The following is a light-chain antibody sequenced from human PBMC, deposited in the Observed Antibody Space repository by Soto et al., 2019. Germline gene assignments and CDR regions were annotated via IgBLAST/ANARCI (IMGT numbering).Light chain of an antibody. CDR2: EVS. J-gene: IGKJ1*01. CDR3: MQGSYWPRT. Sequence: VMTQSPLSLPVTLGQPASISCRSSQSLLYTDGNTYLSWFQQRPGQSPMRLIYEVSNRDSGVPDRFSGSGSGTDFTLKISRVEAEDVGVYYCMQGSYWPRTFGQGTKVEIK. V-gene: IGKV2-30*01. CDR1: QSLLYTDGNTY.